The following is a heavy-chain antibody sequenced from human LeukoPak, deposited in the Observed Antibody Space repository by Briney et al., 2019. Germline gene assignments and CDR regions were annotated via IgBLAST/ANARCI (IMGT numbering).Heavy chain of an antibody. CDR1: GFTFSSYS. CDR2: ISSSSSYI. J-gene: IGHJ4*02. D-gene: IGHD6-19*01. V-gene: IGHV3-21*04. CDR3: ATSPKYSSGWYYFDY. Sequence: GGSLRLSCAASGFTFSSYSMNWVRQAPGKGLEWVSSISSSSSYIYYADSVKGRFTISRDNAKNSLYLQMNSLRAEDTAVYYCATSPKYSSGWYYFDYWGQGTLVTVSS.